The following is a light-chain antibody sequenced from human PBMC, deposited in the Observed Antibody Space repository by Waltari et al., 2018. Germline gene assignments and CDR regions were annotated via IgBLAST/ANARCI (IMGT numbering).Light chain of an antibody. Sequence: EIVMTQSPATLSVSPGERATVSCRASQDFNSNLAWYQQKHGQAPRLLIYGASTRATGTPARFSGSASGTEFTLTISSLQSEDFAIYYCQQYYHGADFGGGTKVEIK. J-gene: IGKJ4*01. CDR1: QDFNSN. V-gene: IGKV3-15*01. CDR2: GAS. CDR3: QQYYHGAD.